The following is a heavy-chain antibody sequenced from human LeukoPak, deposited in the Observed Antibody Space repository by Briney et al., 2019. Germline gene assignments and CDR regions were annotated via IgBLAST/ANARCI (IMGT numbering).Heavy chain of an antibody. D-gene: IGHD2-15*01. CDR1: GFTFSSYA. CDR2: ISGSGGST. CDR3: ARSGGSCPGLCYFDY. Sequence: HPGGSLRLSCAASGFTFSSYAMSWVRQAPGKGLEWVSAISGSGGSTYYADSVKGRFTISRDNSKNTLYLQMNSLRAEDTAVYYCARSGGSCPGLCYFDYWGQGTLVTVSS. J-gene: IGHJ4*02. V-gene: IGHV3-23*01.